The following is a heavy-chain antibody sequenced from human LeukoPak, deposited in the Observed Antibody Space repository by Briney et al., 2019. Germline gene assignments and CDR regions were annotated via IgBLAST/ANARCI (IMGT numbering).Heavy chain of an antibody. V-gene: IGHV1-69*04. J-gene: IGHJ6*02. CDR2: IIPILGIA. D-gene: IGHD3-10*01. Sequence: SVKVSCKVSGYTLTELSMHWVRQAPGQGLEWMGRIIPILGIANYAQKFQGRVTITADKSTSTAYMELSSLRSEDTAVYYCARVGSGSYDPYYYYYGMDVWGQGTTVTVSS. CDR3: ARVGSGSYDPYYYYYGMDV. CDR1: GYTLTELS.